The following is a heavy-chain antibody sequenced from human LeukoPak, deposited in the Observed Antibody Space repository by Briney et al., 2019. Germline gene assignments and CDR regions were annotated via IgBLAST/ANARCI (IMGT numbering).Heavy chain of an antibody. J-gene: IGHJ4*02. D-gene: IGHD6-13*01. CDR1: GYTFTSYD. CDR3: ARGSSLTLVAAAGTDYFDY. CDR2: MNPNSGNT. V-gene: IGHV1-8*01. Sequence: ASVKVSCKASGYTFTSYDINWVRQATGQGLEWMGWMNPNSGNTGYAQKFQGRVTMTRNTSISTAYMELSSLRSEDTAVYYCARGSSLTLVAAAGTDYFDYWGQGTLVTVSS.